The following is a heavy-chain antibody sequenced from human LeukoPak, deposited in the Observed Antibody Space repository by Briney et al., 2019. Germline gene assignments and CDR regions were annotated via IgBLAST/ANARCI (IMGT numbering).Heavy chain of an antibody. CDR1: GGSFSGYY. D-gene: IGHD4-23*01. J-gene: IGHJ4*02. CDR2: INHSGST. V-gene: IGHV4-34*01. CDR3: ARASHGGGKFDY. Sequence: SETLSLTCAVYGGSFSGYYWSWIRQPPGKGLEWIGEINHSGSTNHNPSLKSRVTISVDTSKNQFSLKLSSVTAADTAVYYCARASHGGGKFDYWGQGTLVTVSS.